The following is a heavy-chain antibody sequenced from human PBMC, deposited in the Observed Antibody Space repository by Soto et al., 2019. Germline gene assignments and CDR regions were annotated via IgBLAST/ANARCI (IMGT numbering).Heavy chain of an antibody. CDR3: ARNPHDFGDYTVFDV. Sequence: SEPRASTCHVAGGAIRRCGYHCVWIRQHREKGLEWIGHVYSIGLVFYNPSLETRVDISLDESNDCFSLQLTSVTAANTAIYSCARNPHDFGDYTVFDVWGHGPLVT. CDR1: GGAIRRCGYH. D-gene: IGHD4-17*01. J-gene: IGHJ3*01. CDR2: VYSIGLV. V-gene: IGHV4-31*03.